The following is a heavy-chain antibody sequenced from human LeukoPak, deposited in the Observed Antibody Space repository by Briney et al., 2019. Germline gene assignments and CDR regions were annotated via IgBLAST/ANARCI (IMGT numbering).Heavy chain of an antibody. J-gene: IGHJ4*02. D-gene: IGHD6-13*01. CDR1: GFTFSSYS. CDR3: ARDAARIAAAGDFDY. CDR2: IKQDGSEK. V-gene: IGHV3-7*01. Sequence: GGSLRLSCAASGFTFSSYSMNWVRQAPGKGLEWVANIKQDGSEKYYVDSVKGRFTISRDNAKNSLYLQMNSLRAEDTAVYYCARDAARIAAAGDFDYWGQGTLVTVSS.